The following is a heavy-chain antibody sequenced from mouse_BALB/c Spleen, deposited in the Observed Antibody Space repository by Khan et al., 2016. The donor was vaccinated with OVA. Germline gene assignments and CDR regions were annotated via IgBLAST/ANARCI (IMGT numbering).Heavy chain of an antibody. V-gene: IGHV1-69*02. CDR2: IYPSDSYT. Sequence: QVQLQQPGAELVRPGASVKLSCKASGYTFTNYWINWVKQRPGQGLEWLGNIYPSDSYTNYNQKFKDKATLTVDKSSSHAYMQLSSPTSEDSAVYYCTRRGYSDDSVYDWYFDVWGAGTTVTVSS. CDR1: GYTFTNYW. D-gene: IGHD3-1*01. CDR3: TRRGYSDDSVYDWYFDV. J-gene: IGHJ1*01.